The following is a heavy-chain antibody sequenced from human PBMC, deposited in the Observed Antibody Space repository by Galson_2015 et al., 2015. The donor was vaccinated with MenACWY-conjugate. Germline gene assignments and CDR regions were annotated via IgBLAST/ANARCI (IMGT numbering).Heavy chain of an antibody. CDR3: ARADEYCSGSCYSGFDASDV. D-gene: IGHD2-15*01. CDR2: IHYSGRT. J-gene: IGHJ3*01. Sequence: TLSLTCAVSGGSVSSGTYYWTWIRQGPAKGLECIGYIHYSGRTSYNPSLRGRVTISRDTSKNHFSLELTAVTAADTAVYYCARADEYCSGSCYSGFDASDVWSPGTMVTVSS. V-gene: IGHV4-31*11. CDR1: GGSVSSGTYY.